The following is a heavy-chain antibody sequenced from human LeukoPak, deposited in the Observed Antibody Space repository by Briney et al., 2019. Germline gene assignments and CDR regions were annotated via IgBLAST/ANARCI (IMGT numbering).Heavy chain of an antibody. V-gene: IGHV1-18*04. D-gene: IGHD3-10*01. J-gene: IGHJ6*04. CDR2: ISLYNGNT. Sequence: ASVKLSCKASGSILTTYGFSWERQAPGQGLEWMGWISLYNGNTNYAQKFQGRVTMTADTSTSIVDMELRSLRSDDTAVYYCARGPYYGSGSRADGMDVWGKGTTVTVSS. CDR3: ARGPYYGSGSRADGMDV. CDR1: GSILTTYG.